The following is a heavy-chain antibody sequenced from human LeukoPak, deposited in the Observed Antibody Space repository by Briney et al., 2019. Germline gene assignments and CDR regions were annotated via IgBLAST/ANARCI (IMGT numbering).Heavy chain of an antibody. D-gene: IGHD2-2*01. CDR2: INHSGST. Sequence: PSETLSLTCAVYGGSFSGYYWSWIRQPPGKGLEWIGEINHSGSTNYNPSLKSRVTISVDTSKNQFSLKLSSVTAADTAVYYCATGSRRTYCSSTSCSVNWFDPWGQGTLVTVSS. CDR1: GGSFSGYY. CDR3: ATGSRRTYCSSTSCSVNWFDP. V-gene: IGHV4-34*01. J-gene: IGHJ5*02.